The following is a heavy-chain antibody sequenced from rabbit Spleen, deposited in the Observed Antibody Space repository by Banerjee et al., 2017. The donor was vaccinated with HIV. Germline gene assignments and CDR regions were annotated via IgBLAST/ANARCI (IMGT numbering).Heavy chain of an antibody. V-gene: IGHV1S45*01. D-gene: IGHD4-1*01. CDR3: ARDLAGVIGWNFYL. CDR2: IEVGSSGFS. Sequence: QEQLEESGGGLVKPEGSLTLTCKASGVSLNDKDVMCWVRQAPGKGLEWIACIEVGSSGFSYFASWAKGRFTISKTSSTTVTLQMTSLTAADTATYFCARDLAGVIGWNFYLWGPGTLVTVS. CDR1: GVSLNDKDV. J-gene: IGHJ4*01.